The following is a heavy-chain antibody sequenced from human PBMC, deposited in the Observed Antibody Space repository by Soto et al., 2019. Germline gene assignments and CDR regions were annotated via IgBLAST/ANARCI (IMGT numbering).Heavy chain of an antibody. J-gene: IGHJ3*02. V-gene: IGHV4-4*07. CDR3: ARLHLPALQGAFDI. CDR2: ISTSGRT. Sequence: PGETLSLTCSVSVGSINSDYWTWIRQSAGKGLEWIGRISTSGRTTYNPSLKSRVTMSIDTSRNQFSLTLISVTAADTALYYCARLHLPALQGAFDIWGQGTMVT. D-gene: IGHD2-2*01. CDR1: VGSINSDY.